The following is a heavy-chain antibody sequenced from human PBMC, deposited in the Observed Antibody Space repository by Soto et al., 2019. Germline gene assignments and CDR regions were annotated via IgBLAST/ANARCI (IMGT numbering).Heavy chain of an antibody. V-gene: IGHV1-69*06. CDR3: AKISSWYLDAFDI. CDR2: TIARFGSA. J-gene: IGHJ3*02. D-gene: IGHD6-13*01. Sequence: SVKVSCKASGGTFSSDFISWVRQAPGQGLEWVGGTIARFGSANFAQKFQGRVTITADRFTSTVYMELSSLTSEDTAVYYCAKISSWYLDAFDIWGQGTMVTVSS. CDR1: GGTFSSDF.